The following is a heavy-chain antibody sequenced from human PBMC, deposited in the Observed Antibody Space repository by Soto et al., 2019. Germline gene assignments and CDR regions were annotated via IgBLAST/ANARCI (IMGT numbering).Heavy chain of an antibody. V-gene: IGHV3-74*01. Sequence: EVQVVESGGGLVQPGGSLRLSCAATGFTLSSSWMHWVRQTPGKGLVWVSCINNDGTSTSYAVSEKGRFTISRDNAKNTLYLHMHSLRAEDSAVYYCMSGHFDYWGQGTLVAVSS. J-gene: IGHJ4*02. CDR3: MSGHFDY. CDR2: INNDGTST. D-gene: IGHD3-10*01. CDR1: GFTLSSSW.